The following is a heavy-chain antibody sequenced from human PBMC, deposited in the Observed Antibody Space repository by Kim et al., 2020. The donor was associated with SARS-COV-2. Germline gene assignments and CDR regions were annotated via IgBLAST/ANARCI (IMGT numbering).Heavy chain of an antibody. CDR3: AREGALWFGELDYYYGMDV. Sequence: ASVKVSCKASGYTFTSYDINWVRQATGQGLEWMGWMNPNSGNTGYAQKFQGRVTMTRNTSISTAYMELSSLRSEDTAVYYCAREGALWFGELDYYYGMDVWGQGTTVTVSS. V-gene: IGHV1-8*01. CDR2: MNPNSGNT. D-gene: IGHD3-10*01. J-gene: IGHJ6*02. CDR1: GYTFTSYD.